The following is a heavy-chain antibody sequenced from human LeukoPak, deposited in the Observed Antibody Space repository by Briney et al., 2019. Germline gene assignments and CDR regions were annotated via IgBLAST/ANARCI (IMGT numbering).Heavy chain of an antibody. CDR3: ARGILIRGYCSSTSCIGGMDV. D-gene: IGHD2-2*01. V-gene: IGHV3-30*03. CDR2: MSFDGRKR. CDR1: GFTFSNFD. J-gene: IGHJ6*02. Sequence: GGSLRLSCAASGFTFSNFDMHWVRQAPGKGLEWVAVMSFDGRKRYYADSVRGRFSISRDNSKTTLYLQMNGLRDEDTAVYYCARGILIRGYCSSTSCIGGMDVWGQGTTVTVSS.